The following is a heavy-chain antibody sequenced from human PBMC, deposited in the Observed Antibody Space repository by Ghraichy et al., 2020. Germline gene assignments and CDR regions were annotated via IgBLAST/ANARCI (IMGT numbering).Heavy chain of an antibody. D-gene: IGHD4-17*01. CDR1: GFNFNNYH. V-gene: IGHV4-4*02. Sequence: GSLRLSCEGSGFNFNNYHMKWVRQAPGKGLEWIGEVYHSGNTNYNPSLKSRVTISVDKSENQFSLKLSSVTAADTAVYYCARKRLSDYGDYEWYFDYWGQGTLVTVSS. CDR2: VYHSGNT. J-gene: IGHJ4*02. CDR3: ARKRLSDYGDYEWYFDY.